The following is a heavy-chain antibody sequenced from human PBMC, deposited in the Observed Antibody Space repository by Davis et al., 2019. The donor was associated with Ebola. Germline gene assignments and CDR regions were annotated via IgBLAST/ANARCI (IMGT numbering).Heavy chain of an antibody. CDR2: IRNDGSNK. D-gene: IGHD2-2*01. J-gene: IGHJ4*02. V-gene: IGHV3-30*02. CDR3: ARRTVPDY. CDR1: GFTFSTYD. Sequence: GESLKISCAASGFTFSTYDMHWVRQAPGKGLEWVTLIRNDGSNKYYADSVKGRFTISRDNSKNTLYLQMNSLRAEDTAVYYCARRTVPDYWGQGTLVTVSS.